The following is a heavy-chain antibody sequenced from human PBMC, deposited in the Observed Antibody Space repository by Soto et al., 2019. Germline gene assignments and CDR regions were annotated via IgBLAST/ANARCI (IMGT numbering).Heavy chain of an antibody. CDR3: ARDHAAVAGTSAFDY. V-gene: IGHV1-69*01. Sequence: QVQLVQSGAEVKKPGSSVKVSCKASGGTFSSYAISWVRQAPGQELEWMGGIIPIFGTANYAQKFQGRVTITADESTSTAYMELSSLRSEDTAVYYCARDHAAVAGTSAFDYWGQGTLVTVSS. CDR1: GGTFSSYA. CDR2: IIPIFGTA. D-gene: IGHD6-19*01. J-gene: IGHJ4*02.